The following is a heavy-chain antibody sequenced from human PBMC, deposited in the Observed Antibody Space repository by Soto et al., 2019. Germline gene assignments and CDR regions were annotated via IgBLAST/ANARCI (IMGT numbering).Heavy chain of an antibody. Sequence: PSETLSLTCAVYGGSFSGYYWSWIRQPPGKGLEWIGEINHSGSTNYNPSLKSRVTISVDTSKNQFSLKLSSVTAADTAVYYCARGVLSLYYYYGMDVWGQGTTVTVS. CDR3: ARGVLSLYYYYGMDV. D-gene: IGHD2-15*01. J-gene: IGHJ6*02. CDR2: INHSGST. CDR1: GGSFSGYY. V-gene: IGHV4-34*01.